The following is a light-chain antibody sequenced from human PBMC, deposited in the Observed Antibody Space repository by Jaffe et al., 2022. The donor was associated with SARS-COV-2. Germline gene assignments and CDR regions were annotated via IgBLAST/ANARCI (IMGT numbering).Light chain of an antibody. V-gene: IGKV2-30*01. CDR3: MQGSLWPWT. CDR1: QSLVYSDGNTY. J-gene: IGKJ1*01. Sequence: DVVMTQSPLSLPVTLGQPASISCRSSQSLVYSDGNTYLNWFQQRPGQSPRRLIYKVSNRDSGVPDRFSGSGSVTDFTLKISRVEAEDVGVYYCMQGSLWPWTFGQGTKVEIK. CDR2: KVS.